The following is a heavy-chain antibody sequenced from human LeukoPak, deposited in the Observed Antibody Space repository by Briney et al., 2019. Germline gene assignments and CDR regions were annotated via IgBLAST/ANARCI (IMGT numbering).Heavy chain of an antibody. Sequence: GGSLRLSCAASGFTFSSYAMSWVRQAPGKGLEWVSAISGSGGSTYYVDSVKGRFTISRDNSKNTLYLQMNSLRAEDTAVYYCAKDGAKLEWLLYGYYFDYWGQGTLVTVSS. CDR1: GFTFSSYA. J-gene: IGHJ4*02. CDR3: AKDGAKLEWLLYGYYFDY. D-gene: IGHD3-3*01. V-gene: IGHV3-23*01. CDR2: ISGSGGST.